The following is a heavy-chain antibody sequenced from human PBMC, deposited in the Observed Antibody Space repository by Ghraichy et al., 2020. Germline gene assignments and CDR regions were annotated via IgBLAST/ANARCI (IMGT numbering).Heavy chain of an antibody. J-gene: IGHJ4*02. CDR2: INHSGST. D-gene: IGHD6-13*01. CDR1: NAPFKSYY. Sequence: SETLSLTCAVYNAPFKSYYWSWIRQPPGKGLEWIGEINHSGSTKCNPSLKSRVSMSVDTSKDQVSLNLRSVTAADTAVYYCARGRKSSQQLVPRPFDYWGQGTLVTVPS. V-gene: IGHV4-34*01. CDR3: ARGRKSSQQLVPRPFDY.